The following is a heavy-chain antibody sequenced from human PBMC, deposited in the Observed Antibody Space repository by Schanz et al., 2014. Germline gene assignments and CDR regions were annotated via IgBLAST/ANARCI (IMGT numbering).Heavy chain of an antibody. CDR2: ISSRSSHI. V-gene: IGHV3-21*01. CDR3: VRQTGSPNY. J-gene: IGHJ4*02. Sequence: EVQLLESGGGLVQPGGSLRLSCAASGFTASSHSMNWVRQAPGKGLEWVSSISSRSSHIYYADSVKGRFTVSRDNAKNSVYLQMNGLRVEDTAVYCCVRQTGSPNYWGQGTLVTVSS. CDR1: GFTASSHS. D-gene: IGHD6-13*01.